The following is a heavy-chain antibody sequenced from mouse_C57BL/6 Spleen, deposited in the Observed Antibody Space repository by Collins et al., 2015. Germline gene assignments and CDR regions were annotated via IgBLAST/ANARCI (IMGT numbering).Heavy chain of an antibody. CDR2: IYPRDGST. CDR1: ATPSQAT. J-gene: IGHJ2*01. V-gene: IGHV1-85*01. D-gene: IGHD2-14*01. CDR3: AGYPDY. Sequence: QVQLQQSGPELVKPGASVKLPARLLATPSQATIVNWVKQRPGQGLEWIGWIYPRDGSTKYNEKFKGKATLTVDTSSSTAYMELHSLTSEDSAVYFCAGYPDYWGQGTTLTVSS.